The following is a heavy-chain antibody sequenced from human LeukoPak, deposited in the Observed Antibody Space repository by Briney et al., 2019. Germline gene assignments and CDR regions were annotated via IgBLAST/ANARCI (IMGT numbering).Heavy chain of an antibody. D-gene: IGHD2-15*01. Sequence: GGSLRLSCAASGFTFSSYGMHWVRQAPGKGLEWVAVIWYDGSNKYYADSVKGRFTIYRDNSKNTLFLQMNSLRAEDTAVYYCAKEEAGYCSGGKCYSLNYWGQGSLVTVSS. CDR1: GFTFSSYG. J-gene: IGHJ4*02. CDR3: AKEEAGYCSGGKCYSLNY. CDR2: IWYDGSNK. V-gene: IGHV3-30*02.